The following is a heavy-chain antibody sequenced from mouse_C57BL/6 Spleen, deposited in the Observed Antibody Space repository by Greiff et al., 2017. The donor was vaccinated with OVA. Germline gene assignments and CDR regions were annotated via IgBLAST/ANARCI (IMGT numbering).Heavy chain of an antibody. CDR3: ARSGAYDREESPAWFAY. V-gene: IGHV1-76*01. Sequence: VQLQQSGAELVRPGASVKLSCKASGYTFTDYYINWVKQRPGQGLEWIARIYPGSGNTYYNEKFKGKATLTAEKSSSTAYMQLSSLTSEDSAVYFCARSGAYDREESPAWFAYWGQGTLVTVSA. CDR1: GYTFTDYY. CDR2: IYPGSGNT. J-gene: IGHJ3*01. D-gene: IGHD2-3*01.